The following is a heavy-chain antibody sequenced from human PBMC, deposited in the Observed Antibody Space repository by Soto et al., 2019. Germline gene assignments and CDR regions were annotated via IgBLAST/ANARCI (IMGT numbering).Heavy chain of an antibody. CDR2: INPDNGNT. Sequence: DSVKVSCKASGSTFTRYTMNWVRQAPGQRLEWMGWINPDNGNTKSSQKFQDRVIITRDTSASTAYMDLSSLRPEDTAVYYCARGIATGQRDPWGKGTLVTVSS. J-gene: IGHJ5*02. CDR1: GSTFTRYT. V-gene: IGHV1-3*01. CDR3: ARGIATGQRDP. D-gene: IGHD2-15*01.